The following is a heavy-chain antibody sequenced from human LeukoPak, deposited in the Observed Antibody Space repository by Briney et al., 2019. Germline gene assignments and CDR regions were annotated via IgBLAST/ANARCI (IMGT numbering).Heavy chain of an antibody. V-gene: IGHV3-23*01. Sequence: PGGSLRLSCAASGFTFSSYAMSWVRQAPGKGLEWVSAISGSGGSTYYADSVKGRFTISRDNSKNTLYLQMNSLRAEGTAVYYCAKGVGWQWLVTTMDVWGKGTTVTVSS. D-gene: IGHD6-19*01. CDR3: AKGVGWQWLVTTMDV. J-gene: IGHJ6*03. CDR2: ISGSGGST. CDR1: GFTFSSYA.